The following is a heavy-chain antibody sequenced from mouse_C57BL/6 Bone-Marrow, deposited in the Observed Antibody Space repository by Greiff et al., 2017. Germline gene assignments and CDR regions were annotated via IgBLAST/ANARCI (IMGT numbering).Heavy chain of an antibody. V-gene: IGHV1-7*01. CDR2: INPSSGYT. J-gene: IGHJ1*03. CDR3: AIEPLWYFDV. CDR1: GYTFTSYW. Sequence: QVQLKESGAELAKPGASVKLSCKASGYTFTSYWMHWVKQRPGQGLEWIGYINPSSGYTTYNQKFKDKATLTADKSSSTAYMQLSSLTYEDSAVYYCAIEPLWYFDVWGTGTTVTVAS.